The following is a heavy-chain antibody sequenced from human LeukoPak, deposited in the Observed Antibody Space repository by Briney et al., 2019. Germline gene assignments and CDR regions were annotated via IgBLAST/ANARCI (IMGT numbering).Heavy chain of an antibody. D-gene: IGHD4-11*01. CDR1: GGTLSSYA. CDR3: ASCDCYSNYLFWYFDY. J-gene: IGHJ4*02. CDR2: IIPIFGTA. Sequence: AASVKVSCKASGGTLSSYAISWVRQAPGPGLEWMGGIIPIFGTANYAQNFQGRVTITADESTSTAYMELSSLRSEDTAVYYCASCDCYSNYLFWYFDYWGQGTLVTVSS. V-gene: IGHV1-69*13.